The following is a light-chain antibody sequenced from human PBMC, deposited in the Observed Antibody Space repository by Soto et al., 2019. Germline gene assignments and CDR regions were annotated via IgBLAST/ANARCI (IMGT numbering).Light chain of an antibody. CDR1: QSISNH. CDR2: AAS. Sequence: DIQMTQSPSSLSASVEDRVIITCRASQSISNHLNWYQQKPGKAPKLLIFAASSLQSGVPSRFSGSRSAPDVTLTISSLQPEDVATYYCQQSYSSPPTFGQGTKAEIK. CDR3: QQSYSSPPT. V-gene: IGKV1-39*01. J-gene: IGKJ1*01.